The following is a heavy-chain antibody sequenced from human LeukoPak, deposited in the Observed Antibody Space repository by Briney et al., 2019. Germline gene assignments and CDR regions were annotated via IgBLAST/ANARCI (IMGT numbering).Heavy chain of an antibody. CDR2: IYHSGST. Sequence: SETLSLTCAVSGGSISSSNWWSWVRQPPGKGLEWIGEIYHSGSTNYNPSLKSRATISVDKSKNQFSLKLSSVTAADAAVYYCAGVGGYYRVDYWGQGTLVTVSS. CDR3: AGVGGYYRVDY. J-gene: IGHJ4*02. D-gene: IGHD3-22*01. V-gene: IGHV4-4*02. CDR1: GGSISSSNW.